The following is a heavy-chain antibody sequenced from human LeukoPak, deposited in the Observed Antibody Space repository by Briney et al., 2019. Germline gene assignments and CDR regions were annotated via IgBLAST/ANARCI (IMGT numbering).Heavy chain of an antibody. CDR1: GYSFTNFW. CDR2: IYPGDSDT. D-gene: IGHD1-26*01. V-gene: IGHV5-51*01. CDR3: ARLRIVGATSDAFDI. J-gene: IGHJ3*02. Sequence: GESLKISCKGSGYSFTNFWIGWVRQMPGKGLEWVGIIYPGDSDTRYNPSFQGQVTISADKSITTAYLQWRSLKASDTAMYYCARLRIVGATSDAFDIWGQGTMVTVSS.